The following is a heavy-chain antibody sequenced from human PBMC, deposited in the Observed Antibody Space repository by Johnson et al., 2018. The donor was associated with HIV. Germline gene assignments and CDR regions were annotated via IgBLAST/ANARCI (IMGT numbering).Heavy chain of an antibody. J-gene: IGHJ3*02. CDR2: MSYDGSNK. V-gene: IGHV3-30-3*01. CDR1: GFTFSNYA. CDR3: ARDEGSAWTFDAFDI. D-gene: IGHD6-19*01. Sequence: VQLVESGGGVVQPGRSLRLSCAASGFTFSNYAIHWVRQAPGKGLEWVAVMSYDGSNKYYADSVKGRFTISRDNSKNTLYLQMSSLRTEDTAVYYCARDEGSAWTFDAFDIWGQGTMVAVSS.